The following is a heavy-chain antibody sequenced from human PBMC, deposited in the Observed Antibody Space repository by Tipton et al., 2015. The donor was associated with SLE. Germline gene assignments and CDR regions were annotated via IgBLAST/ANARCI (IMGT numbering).Heavy chain of an antibody. V-gene: IGHV4-59*02. CDR2: VYPSGST. Sequence: GLVKPSETLSLTCTVSGGSVSSYYWNWIRQTPGKGLQWIGYVYPSGSTNYNPSLKSRLSISLDTSTNQFSLQLRSVTAGDTAVYYCARTLGAIAHTVYDAFDIWGQGKMVTVSS. CDR3: ARTLGAIAHTVYDAFDI. D-gene: IGHD1-26*01. J-gene: IGHJ3*02. CDR1: GGSVSSYY.